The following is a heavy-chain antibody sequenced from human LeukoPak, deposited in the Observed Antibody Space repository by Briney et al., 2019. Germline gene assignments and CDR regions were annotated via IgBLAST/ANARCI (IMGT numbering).Heavy chain of an antibody. CDR3: ARVSWFPGTSYYYMDV. D-gene: IGHD1-1*01. CDR1: GGSIRSYY. CDR2: FYTSGST. Sequence: SETLSLTCTVSGGSIRSYYWSWIRQPAGQGLEWIGRFYTSGSTNYNPSLKSRVTISVDTSKNQFSLKLSSVTAADTAVYYCARVSWFPGTSYYYMDVWGKGTTVTVSS. J-gene: IGHJ6*03. V-gene: IGHV4-4*07.